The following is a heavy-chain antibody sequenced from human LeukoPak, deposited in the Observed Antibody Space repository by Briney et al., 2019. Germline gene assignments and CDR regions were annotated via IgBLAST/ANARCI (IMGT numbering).Heavy chain of an antibody. D-gene: IGHD3-10*02. CDR3: AELGITMIGGV. J-gene: IGHJ6*04. CDR2: ISSSSSTI. Sequence: GWALSLSCAASGFSFSSYEMNWVRQAAGKGVEWVSYISSSSSTIYYADSVKGRFTISRDNAKNSLYLQMNSLRAEDTAVYYCAELGITMIGGVWGKGTTVTISS. CDR1: GFSFSSYE. V-gene: IGHV3-48*03.